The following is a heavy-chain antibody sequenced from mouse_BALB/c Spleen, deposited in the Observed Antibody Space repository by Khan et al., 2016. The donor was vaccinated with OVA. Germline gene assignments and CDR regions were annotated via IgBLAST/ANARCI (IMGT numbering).Heavy chain of an antibody. CDR3: ARDGSISWFAY. CDR2: INPFNDDT. J-gene: IGHJ3*01. D-gene: IGHD1-1*01. V-gene: IGHV1S135*01. Sequence: VQLKESGPELMKPGASVKISCKASGYSFTTYYIHWVKQSHGKSLEWIGYINPFNDDTNYNQKFKGKATLTVDKSSSTAYMHLSSLTSEDSAVYYCARDGSISWFAYWGQGTLVTVSA. CDR1: GYSFTTYY.